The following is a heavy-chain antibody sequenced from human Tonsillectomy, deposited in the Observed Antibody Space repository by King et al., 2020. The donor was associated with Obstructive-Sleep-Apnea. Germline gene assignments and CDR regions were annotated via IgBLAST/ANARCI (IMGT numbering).Heavy chain of an antibody. CDR3: AKGPVLWIGELSRGAQFDS. D-gene: IGHD3-10*01. CDR1: GFTFSSYG. CDR2: IRYDGSNK. Sequence: VQLVESGGGVVQPGGSLRLSCAASGFTFSSYGMHWVRQAPGKGLEWVAFIRYDGSNKYYADSVKGRFTISRDNSKKTLYLQMNSLRAEDTAVYYCAKGPVLWIGELSRGAQFDSWGQGTLVTVSS. J-gene: IGHJ4*02. V-gene: IGHV3-30*02.